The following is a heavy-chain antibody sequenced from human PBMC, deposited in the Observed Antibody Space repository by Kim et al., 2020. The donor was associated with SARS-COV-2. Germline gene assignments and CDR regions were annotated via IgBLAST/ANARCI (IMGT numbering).Heavy chain of an antibody. CDR3: ARQSHYSSSFFSLGY. CDR1: GYSFTSYW. Sequence: GESLKISCKGSGYSFTSYWISWVRQMPGKGLEWMGRIDPSDSYTNYSPSFQGHVTISADKSISTAYLQWSSLKASDTAMYYCARQSHYSSSFFSLGYWGQGTLVTVSS. D-gene: IGHD6-6*01. J-gene: IGHJ4*02. V-gene: IGHV5-10-1*01. CDR2: IDPSDSYT.